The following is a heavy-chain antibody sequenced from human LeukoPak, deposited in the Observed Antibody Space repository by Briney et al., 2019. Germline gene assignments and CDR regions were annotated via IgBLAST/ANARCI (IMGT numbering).Heavy chain of an antibody. D-gene: IGHD5-24*01. CDR3: ATDIKRGDGYNYDS. Sequence: SETLSLTCTVSGCSVSSDTYYWSWIRQPPGKGLEYIGYIYNIGSTNYNPSLKSRVTISVDTSKNQFSLKLTSVTAADTDVYYCATDIKRGDGYNYDSWGQGTLVTISS. CDR2: IYNIGST. CDR1: GCSVSSDTYY. J-gene: IGHJ5*01. V-gene: IGHV4-61*01.